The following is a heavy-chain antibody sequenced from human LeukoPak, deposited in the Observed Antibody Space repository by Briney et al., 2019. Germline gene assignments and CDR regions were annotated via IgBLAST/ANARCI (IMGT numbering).Heavy chain of an antibody. CDR1: GFTFSSYW. CDR2: INSDGSGT. J-gene: IGHJ4*02. D-gene: IGHD6-19*01. Sequence: PGGSLRLSCAASGFTFSSYWFHWVRQAPGKGLVWVSRINSDGSGTTYADSVKGRFTISRDNSKNTLYLQMNSLRAEDTAVYYCAKTRKYSSGWLYYFDYWGQGTLVIVSS. V-gene: IGHV3-74*01. CDR3: AKTRKYSSGWLYYFDY.